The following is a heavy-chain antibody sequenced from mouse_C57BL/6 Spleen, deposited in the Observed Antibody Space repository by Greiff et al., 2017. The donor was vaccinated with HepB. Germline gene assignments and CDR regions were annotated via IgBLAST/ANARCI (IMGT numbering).Heavy chain of an antibody. Sequence: QVQLQQPGAELVKPGASVKLSCKASGYTFTSYWMQWVKQRPGQGLEWIGEIDPSDSYTNYNQKFKGKATLTVDTSSSTAYMQLSSLTSEDSAVYDCARRGLRPYYAMDYWGQGTSVTVSS. D-gene: IGHD2-4*01. J-gene: IGHJ4*01. CDR2: IDPSDSYT. V-gene: IGHV1-50*01. CDR1: GYTFTSYW. CDR3: ARRGLRPYYAMDY.